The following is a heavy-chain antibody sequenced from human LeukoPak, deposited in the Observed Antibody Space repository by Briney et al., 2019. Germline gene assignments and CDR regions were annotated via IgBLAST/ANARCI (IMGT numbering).Heavy chain of an antibody. CDR2: IYYSGST. D-gene: IGHD3-22*01. Sequence: SETVSLTCAVSGGSISSGGYSWSWIRQPPGKGLEWIGYIYYSGSTNYNPSLKSRVTISVDTSKNQFSLKLSSVTAADTAAYYCARVSHYYDSSGYYNYYYYYYMDVWGKGTTVTVSS. CDR1: GGSISSGGYS. J-gene: IGHJ6*03. V-gene: IGHV4-61*08. CDR3: ARVSHYYDSSGYYNYYYYYYMDV.